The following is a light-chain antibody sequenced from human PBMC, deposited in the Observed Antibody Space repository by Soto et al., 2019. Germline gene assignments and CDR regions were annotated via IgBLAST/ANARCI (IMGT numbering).Light chain of an antibody. V-gene: IGKV3-20*01. CDR2: GAS. Sequence: EFVLTQSPGTLSLSPGERATLSCRASQTVRNNYLAWYQQKPGQAPRLLIYGASTRATGIPARFTGSGSGTEFTLSISSLQSEDFAVYYCQQHGSSPPITFGPGTRLEIK. J-gene: IGKJ5*01. CDR3: QQHGSSPPIT. CDR1: QTVRNNY.